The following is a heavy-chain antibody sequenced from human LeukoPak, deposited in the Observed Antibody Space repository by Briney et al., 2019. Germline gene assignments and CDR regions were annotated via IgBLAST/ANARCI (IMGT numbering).Heavy chain of an antibody. Sequence: GGSLRLSCAASGFSFTSYWMSWVRQAPGKGLEWVANIKQDGNEKYYADSVKGRFTISRDNAKNSLDLQMNSLRAEDTAVYYCARDTLGEGEDANYAVYFDYWGQGSAVTVSS. D-gene: IGHD4/OR15-4a*01. J-gene: IGHJ4*02. CDR2: IKQDGNEK. CDR1: GFSFTSYW. CDR3: ARDTLGEGEDANYAVYFDY. V-gene: IGHV3-7*01.